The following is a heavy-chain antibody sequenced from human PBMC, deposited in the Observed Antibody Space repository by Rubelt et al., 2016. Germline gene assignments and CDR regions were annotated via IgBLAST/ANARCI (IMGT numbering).Heavy chain of an antibody. CDR1: GYTFTGYY. CDR3: ARDDSPYYYDSSGYYDY. CDR2: INPNSGGT. D-gene: IGHD3-22*01. V-gene: IGHV1-2*04. J-gene: IGHJ4*02. Sequence: QVQLVQSGAEVKKPGASVKVSCKASGYTFTGYYMHWVRQAPGQGLEWMGWINPNSGGTNYAQKFQGWGTRSRDTSTSTAYMELSRLRSDDTAVYYCARDDSPYYYDSSGYYDYWGQGTLVTVSS.